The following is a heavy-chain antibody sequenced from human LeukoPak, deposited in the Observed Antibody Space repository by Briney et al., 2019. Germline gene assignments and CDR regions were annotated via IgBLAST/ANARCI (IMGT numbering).Heavy chain of an antibody. CDR2: VNHSGST. D-gene: IGHD3-22*01. Sequence: SETLSLTCTVSGYSISTGYYWSWIRQPPGKGLEWIGEVNHSGSTNYNPSLKSRVTISVDTSKNQFSLKLSSVTAADTAVYFCAKLTYYYDSSGPNSLRFDPWGQGTLVTVSS. CDR1: GYSISTGYY. V-gene: IGHV4-38-2*02. J-gene: IGHJ5*02. CDR3: AKLTYYYDSSGPNSLRFDP.